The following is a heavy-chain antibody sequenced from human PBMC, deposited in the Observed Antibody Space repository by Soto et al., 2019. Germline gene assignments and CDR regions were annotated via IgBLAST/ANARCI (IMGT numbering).Heavy chain of an antibody. CDR2: MSSDGTDK. D-gene: IGHD3-16*01. CDR3: AKSPWGKYYSSWFDY. J-gene: IGHJ4*02. Sequence: QVQLVESGGGVVQPGRSLRLSCEASGFTFSSYAVHRVRQAPGKGLEWVASMSSDGTDKYYGDSVKGRFTISRDNSKRTLYLQMTSLRAEDTALYYLAKSPWGKYYSSWFDYWGQGTLVTVSS. V-gene: IGHV3-30*18. CDR1: GFTFSSYA.